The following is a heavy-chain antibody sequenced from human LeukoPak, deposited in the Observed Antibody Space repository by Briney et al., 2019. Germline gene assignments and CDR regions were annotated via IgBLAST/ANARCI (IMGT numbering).Heavy chain of an antibody. D-gene: IGHD6-19*01. CDR2: ISSGSTI. CDR1: GFTFSSYE. CDR3: ARESIAVAGAPFDY. J-gene: IGHJ4*02. V-gene: IGHV3-48*03. Sequence: PEGSLRLSCAASGFTFSSYEMNWVRQAPGKGLEWVSYISSGSTIYDADSVKGRFTISRDNAKNSLYLQMNSLRAEDTAVYYCARESIAVAGAPFDYWGQGALVTVSS.